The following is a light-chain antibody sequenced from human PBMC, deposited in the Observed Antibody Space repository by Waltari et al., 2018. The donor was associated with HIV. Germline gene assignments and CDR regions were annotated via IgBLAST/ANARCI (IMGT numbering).Light chain of an antibody. Sequence: QTVVTQEPSLSVSPGGRVTLTCGLRSGSVSSTNYPFWYQQKHGQAPRPFPWDSNIRSSGVPHCFSGSILGDKAALTITGSLVEDDADYYCMLYFHGGVCIFGGGTRLTVL. CDR2: DSN. V-gene: IGLV8-61*02. CDR1: SGSVSSTNY. CDR3: MLYFHGGVCI. J-gene: IGLJ2*01.